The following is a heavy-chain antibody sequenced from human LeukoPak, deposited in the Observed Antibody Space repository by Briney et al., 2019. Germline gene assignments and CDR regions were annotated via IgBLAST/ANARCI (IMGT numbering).Heavy chain of an antibody. CDR2: IQYDGSNK. V-gene: IGHV3-30*02. J-gene: IGHJ4*02. D-gene: IGHD3-10*01. CDR3: AKGAHYSGSGNYRRGHYFDY. Sequence: GSLRLSCAASGFSFRTYGMHWVRQAPGKGLDWVAFIQYDGSNKYYSDSVKGRFTISRDNSKNTLYLQMNSLRAEDTAVYYCAKGAHYSGSGNYRRGHYFDYWGQGTLVTVSS. CDR1: GFSFRTYG.